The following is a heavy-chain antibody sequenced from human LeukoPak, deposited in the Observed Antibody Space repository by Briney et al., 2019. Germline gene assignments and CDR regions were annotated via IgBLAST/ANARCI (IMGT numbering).Heavy chain of an antibody. D-gene: IGHD2-2*01. J-gene: IGHJ4*02. CDR1: GFPLSDAW. CDR2: IKSKGGGGTI. Sequence: GSLRLSCTGSGFPLSDAWMTWVRKAPGQGPEWVGRIKSKGGGGTIDYAPPVKGRFTISRDDSEKTLYLQMNSLRTDDTAVYYCSKDLPHTRAWALNYWGQGALVTVSS. CDR3: SKDLPHTRAWALNY. V-gene: IGHV3-15*01.